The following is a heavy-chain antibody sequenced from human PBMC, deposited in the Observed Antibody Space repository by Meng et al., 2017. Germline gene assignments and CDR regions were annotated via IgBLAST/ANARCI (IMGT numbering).Heavy chain of an antibody. Sequence: ASVKVSCKASGYTFTSYDINWVRQATGQGLEWMGWMNPNSGSTGYAQKFQGRVTMTRNTSISTAYMELSSLRSEDTAVYYCARGNQYGNWFDPWGQGTLVTVSS. V-gene: IGHV1-8*01. J-gene: IGHJ5*02. CDR3: ARGNQYGNWFDP. CDR1: GYTFTSYD. D-gene: IGHD4-17*01. CDR2: MNPNSGST.